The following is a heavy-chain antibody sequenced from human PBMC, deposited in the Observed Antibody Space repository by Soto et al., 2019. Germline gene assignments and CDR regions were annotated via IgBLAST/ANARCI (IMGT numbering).Heavy chain of an antibody. Sequence: GASVKVSCKASGYTFTGYYMHWVRQAPGQGLEWMGWINPNSGGTNYAQKFQGWVTMTRDTSISTAYMELSRLRSDDTAVYYCARGQLVRFRTNNWFDPWGQGTLVTVSS. CDR2: INPNSGGT. V-gene: IGHV1-2*04. CDR3: ARGQLVRFRTNNWFDP. D-gene: IGHD6-6*01. J-gene: IGHJ5*02. CDR1: GYTFTGYY.